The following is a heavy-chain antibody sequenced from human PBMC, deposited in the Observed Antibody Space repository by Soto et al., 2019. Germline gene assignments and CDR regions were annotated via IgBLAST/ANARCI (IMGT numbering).Heavy chain of an antibody. Sequence: GSRRLSCEASGFTFSGYWMSWVRQAPGKGLGWVADIKNGGSVQYYVDSVKGRITISRDNAKKLLYLQMNGLRAEDTALYYCARATYSNAWYRFDLWGQGTLVTVSS. V-gene: IGHV3-7*03. CDR3: ARATYSNAWYRFDL. J-gene: IGHJ4*02. CDR1: GFTFSGYW. D-gene: IGHD4-4*01. CDR2: IKNGGSVQ.